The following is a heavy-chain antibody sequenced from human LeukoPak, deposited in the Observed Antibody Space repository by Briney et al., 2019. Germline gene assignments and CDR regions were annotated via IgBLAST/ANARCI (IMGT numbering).Heavy chain of an antibody. D-gene: IGHD3-10*01. CDR3: AKDRGSGSYWRYYFDY. J-gene: IGHJ4*02. Sequence: GRSLRLSCAASGFTFSSYAMHWVRQAPGKGLEWVAVISYDGSNKYYADSVKGRFTISRDNSKNTLYLQMNSLRAEDTAVYYCAKDRGSGSYWRYYFDYWGQGTLVTVSS. CDR1: GFTFSSYA. CDR2: ISYDGSNK. V-gene: IGHV3-30-3*01.